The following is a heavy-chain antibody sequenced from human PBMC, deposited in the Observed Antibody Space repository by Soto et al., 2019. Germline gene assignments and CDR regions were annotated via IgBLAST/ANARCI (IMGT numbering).Heavy chain of an antibody. V-gene: IGHV3-48*02. J-gene: IGHJ2*01. CDR1: GFTFSSYS. CDR3: ARTTIRDIVLVPDPCDPWYFDL. CDR2: ISSSSSTI. D-gene: IGHD2-2*01. Sequence: HPGGSLRLSCAASGFTFSSYSMNWVRQAPGKGLEWVSYISSSSSTIYYADSVKGRFTISRDNAKNSLYLQMNSLRDEDTAVYYCARTTIRDIVLVPDPCDPWYFDLWGRGTLVTVSS.